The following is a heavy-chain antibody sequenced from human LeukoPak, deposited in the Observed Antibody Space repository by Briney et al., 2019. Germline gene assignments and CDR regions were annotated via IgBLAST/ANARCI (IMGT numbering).Heavy chain of an antibody. CDR2: ISAYNGNT. CDR1: GYTFTSYG. Sequence: ASVKVSCKASGYTFTSYGISWVRQAPGQGLERMGRISAYNGNTNYAQKLQGRVTMTTDTSTSTAYMELRSLRSDDTAVYYCARGTSSSWYPGGEYYYYMDVWGKGTTVTVSS. D-gene: IGHD6-13*01. J-gene: IGHJ6*03. V-gene: IGHV1-18*01. CDR3: ARGTSSSWYPGGEYYYYMDV.